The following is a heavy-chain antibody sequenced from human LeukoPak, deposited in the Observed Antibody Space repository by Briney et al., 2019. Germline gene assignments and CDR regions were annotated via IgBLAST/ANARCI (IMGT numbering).Heavy chain of an antibody. CDR1: GYTFTGYY. Sequence: GASVKVSCKASGYTFTGYYIHWVRQAPGQGLEWVGWINPNSGGTNYAQKFQGRVTMTRDTSISTVYMELSRLRSDDTAVYYCARDPIVAKISNCFDPWGQGTLVTVSS. V-gene: IGHV1-2*02. CDR3: ARDPIVAKISNCFDP. D-gene: IGHD5-12*01. J-gene: IGHJ5*02. CDR2: INPNSGGT.